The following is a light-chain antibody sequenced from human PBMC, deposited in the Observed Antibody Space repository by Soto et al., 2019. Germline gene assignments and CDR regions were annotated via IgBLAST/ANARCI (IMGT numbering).Light chain of an antibody. J-gene: IGKJ5*01. CDR1: QSVSSH. CDR2: DAS. V-gene: IGKV3-11*01. Sequence: EIVLPQSPATLSLSPGERATVSCRASQSVSSHLAWYRQKRGQAPRLLIYDASSRASGIPARFSGSGSGTDFTLTISSLEPEDFAVYYCQQGGNWPLTFGQGTRLEIK. CDR3: QQGGNWPLT.